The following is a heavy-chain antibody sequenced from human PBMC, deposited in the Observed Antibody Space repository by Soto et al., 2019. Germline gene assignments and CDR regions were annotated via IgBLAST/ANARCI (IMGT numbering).Heavy chain of an antibody. CDR2: ISSDGGT. CDR1: AFTVRSNY. Sequence: EVQLVETGGGLIQPGGSPRLSCAASAFTVRSNYMSWVRQAPGKGLEWVSTISSDGGTYYTDSVKGRFAISRDNSKNTLYLQMNSLTAEDTAVYYCARDVMSVAGSADYWGQGTLVTVSS. D-gene: IGHD6-19*01. J-gene: IGHJ4*02. CDR3: ARDVMSVAGSADY. V-gene: IGHV3-53*02.